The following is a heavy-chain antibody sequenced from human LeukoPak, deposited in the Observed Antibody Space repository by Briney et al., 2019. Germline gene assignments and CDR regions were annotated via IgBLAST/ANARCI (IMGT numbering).Heavy chain of an antibody. CDR1: GGSFSGYY. J-gene: IGHJ5*02. V-gene: IGHV4-34*01. CDR3: ARGEYYDFWSGQSTYNWFDP. Sequence: SETLSLTCAVYGGSFSGYYWSWIRQPPGKGLEWIGEINHSGSTNYNPSLKSQVTISVDTSKNQFSLKLSSVTAADTAVYYCARGEYYDFWSGQSTYNWFDPWGQGTLVTVSS. D-gene: IGHD3-3*01. CDR2: INHSGST.